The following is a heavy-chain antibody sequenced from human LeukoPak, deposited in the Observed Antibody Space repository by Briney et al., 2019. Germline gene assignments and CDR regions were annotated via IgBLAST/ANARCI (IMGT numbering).Heavy chain of an antibody. CDR2: ISAYNGNT. CDR3: ARAGVGATNYYYYYMDV. CDR1: GYTFTSYY. V-gene: IGHV1-2*02. Sequence: GASVKVSCKASGYTFTSYYMHWVRQAPGQGLEWMGWISAYNGNTNYAQKFQGRVTMTRDTSISTAYMELSRLRSDDTAVYYCARAGVGATNYYYYYMDVWGKGTTVTVSS. D-gene: IGHD1-26*01. J-gene: IGHJ6*03.